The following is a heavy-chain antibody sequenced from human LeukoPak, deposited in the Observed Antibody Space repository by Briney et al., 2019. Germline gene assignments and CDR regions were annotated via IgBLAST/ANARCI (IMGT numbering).Heavy chain of an antibody. CDR2: IRYDGSNK. D-gene: IGHD3-22*01. CDR1: GFTFSSYG. CDR3: AKDTDYYDSSGYYVHDAFDI. Sequence: GGSLRLSCAASGFTFSSYGMHWVRQAPGKGLEWVAFIRYDGSNKYYADSVKGRFTISRDNSKNTLYLQMNSLRAEDTAVYYCAKDTDYYDSSGYYVHDAFDIWGQGTMVTVSS. V-gene: IGHV3-30*02. J-gene: IGHJ3*02.